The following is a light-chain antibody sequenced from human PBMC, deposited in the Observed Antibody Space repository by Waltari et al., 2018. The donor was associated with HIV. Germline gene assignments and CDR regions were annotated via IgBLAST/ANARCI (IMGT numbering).Light chain of an antibody. CDR1: SSNIGAGYD. Sequence: QSVLTQPPSVSGAPGQRVTISCNGSSSNIGAGYDVHWYQQLPGTAPRVLIYGNSNRPSGVPDRFSGSKSGTSASLAITGLQAEDEADYYCQSYDTSLSGSGVFGGGTKLTVL. J-gene: IGLJ2*01. CDR2: GNS. CDR3: QSYDTSLSGSGV. V-gene: IGLV1-40*01.